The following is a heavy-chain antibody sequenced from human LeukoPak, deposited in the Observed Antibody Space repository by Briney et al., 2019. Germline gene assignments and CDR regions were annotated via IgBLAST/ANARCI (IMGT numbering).Heavy chain of an antibody. CDR3: ASEAVAGTNDAFDI. Sequence: ASVKVSCKASGYTFTVYYMHWVRQAPGQGLEWMGRINPNSGGTNYAQKFQGRVTMTRDTSISTAYMELSRLRSDDTAVYYCASEAVAGTNDAFDIWGQGTMVTVSS. CDR2: INPNSGGT. D-gene: IGHD6-19*01. V-gene: IGHV1-2*06. CDR1: GYTFTVYY. J-gene: IGHJ3*02.